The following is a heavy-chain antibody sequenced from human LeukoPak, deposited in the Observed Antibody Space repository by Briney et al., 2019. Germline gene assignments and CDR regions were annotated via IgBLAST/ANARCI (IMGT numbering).Heavy chain of an antibody. V-gene: IGHV4-34*01. D-gene: IGHD6-19*01. Sequence: SETLSLTCAVYGGSFSGYYWSWIRQPPGKGLEWIGEINHSGSTNYNPSLKSRVTISVDTSKNQFSLKLSSVTAAGTAVYSSAKGGRAEAGPPFNSWGQGTLVTVSS. CDR3: AKGGRAEAGPPFNS. CDR2: INHSGST. J-gene: IGHJ4*02. CDR1: GGSFSGYY.